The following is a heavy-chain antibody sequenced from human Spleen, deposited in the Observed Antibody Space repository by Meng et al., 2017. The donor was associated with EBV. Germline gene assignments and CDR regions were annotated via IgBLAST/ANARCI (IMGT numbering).Heavy chain of an antibody. J-gene: IGHJ4*02. CDR1: GGSISSSSYY. D-gene: IGHD2-2*01. Sequence: QQQLQEAGPGVGKASETLSLPYTGSGGSISSSSYYWGWIRQPPGKGLEWIGSIYYNGSPFYNPSLKSRVSISVDTSKNQFSLKLSSVTAADTAVFYCARVELPAAIGHFGYWGQGTLVTVSS. V-gene: IGHV4-39*01. CDR2: IYYNGSP. CDR3: ARVELPAAIGHFGY.